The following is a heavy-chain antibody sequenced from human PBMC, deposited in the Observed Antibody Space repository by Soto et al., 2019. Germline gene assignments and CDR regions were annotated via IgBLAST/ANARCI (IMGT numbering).Heavy chain of an antibody. J-gene: IGHJ4*02. V-gene: IGHV3-23*01. CDR3: AKDGGSVCSGGTCYFQAPDY. Sequence: GGSLRLSCAASGFTFSSYAMSWVRQAPGKCLEWVSGIDGSGRNTYYADSVKGRFTISRDNSKNTLSVQMDSLRVEDTALYYCAKDGGSVCSGGTCYFQAPDYWGQGXLVTVSS. D-gene: IGHD2-8*02. CDR2: IDGSGRNT. CDR1: GFTFSSYA.